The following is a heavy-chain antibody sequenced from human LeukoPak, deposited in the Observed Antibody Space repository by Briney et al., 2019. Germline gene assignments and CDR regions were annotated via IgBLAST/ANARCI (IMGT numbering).Heavy chain of an antibody. CDR3: AREVAYIVGATSGWFDP. V-gene: IGHV3-33*01. Sequence: SGGSLRLSCAAYGFTFSSYGMHSVRQAPGKGLEWEAVKWYDGSNKNYAHSVNDRFTISREHSTNTLYLQMNSLRAEDTAVYYCAREVAYIVGATSGWFDPWGQGTLVTVYS. D-gene: IGHD1-26*01. J-gene: IGHJ5*02. CDR2: KWYDGSNK. CDR1: GFTFSSYG.